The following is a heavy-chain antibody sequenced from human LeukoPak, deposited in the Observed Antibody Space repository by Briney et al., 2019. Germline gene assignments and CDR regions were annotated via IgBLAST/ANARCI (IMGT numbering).Heavy chain of an antibody. CDR2: IKQDGSEK. D-gene: IGHD3-10*01. CDR3: ARAAGFVLDY. V-gene: IGHV3-7*04. J-gene: IGHJ4*02. CDR1: GFTFSDYT. Sequence: GGSLRLSCAASGFTFSDYTMNWVRQAPGKGLEWVANIKQDGSEKYYVDSVKGRFTISRDNAKNSLYLQMNSLRAEDTAVYYCARAAGFVLDYCGQGTLVTVSS.